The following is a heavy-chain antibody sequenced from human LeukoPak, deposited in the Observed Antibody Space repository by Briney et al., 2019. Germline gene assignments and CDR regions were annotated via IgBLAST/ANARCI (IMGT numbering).Heavy chain of an antibody. CDR2: IKQDGSEK. CDR1: GFTFSSYW. D-gene: IGHD3-22*01. V-gene: IGHV3-7*02. CDR3: ARASFDGSGYFFYPPDY. J-gene: IGHJ4*02. Sequence: PGGSLRLSCAASGFTFSSYWMSWVRQAPGKGLEWVANIKQDGSEKYYVDSVKGRFTISRDNSKNTLYLQMNSLRAEDTAVYYCARASFDGSGYFFYPPDYWGQGTLVTVSS.